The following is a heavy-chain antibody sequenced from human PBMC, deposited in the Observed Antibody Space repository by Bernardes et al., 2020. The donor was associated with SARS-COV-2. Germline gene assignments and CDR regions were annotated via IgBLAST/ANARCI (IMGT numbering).Heavy chain of an antibody. CDR2: ISGGGDAT. CDR1: GFTFTNYV. J-gene: IGHJ4*02. Sequence: GRSLRPSCAASGFTFTNYVMAWVRQAPGEGLEWISSISGGGDATPYSDPVKGRFTISRDNSKNTLYLQINSLRAEDTAVYYRAKKLPGQAPFEYWGQGILVTVSS. CDR3: AKKLPGQAPFEY. V-gene: IGHV3-23*01.